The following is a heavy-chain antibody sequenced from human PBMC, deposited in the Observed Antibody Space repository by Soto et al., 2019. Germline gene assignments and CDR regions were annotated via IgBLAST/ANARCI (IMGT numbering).Heavy chain of an antibody. J-gene: IGHJ4*02. CDR2: MYSGGTT. CDR3: AKWRPPGVDY. V-gene: IGHV3-23*05. Sequence: GGSLRLSCAASGFTFSSYAMSWVRQAPGKGLEWVSVMYSGGTTYYADSVKGRFAISRDISKNTLYLQMNSLRAEDTAVYYCAKWRPPGVDYWGQGTPVTVYS. CDR1: GFTFSSYA.